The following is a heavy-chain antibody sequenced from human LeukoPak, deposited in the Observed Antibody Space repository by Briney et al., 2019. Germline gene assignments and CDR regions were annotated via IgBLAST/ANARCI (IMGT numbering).Heavy chain of an antibody. J-gene: IGHJ4*02. V-gene: IGHV4-39*07. Sequence: SETLSLTCTVSGGSISSSSYYWGWIRQPPGKGLEWIGSIYYSGSTYYNPSLKSRVTISVDTSKNQFSLKLSSVTAADTAVYYCARGDGDYSLDYWGQGTLVTVSS. CDR3: ARGDGDYSLDY. D-gene: IGHD4-17*01. CDR1: GGSISSSSYY. CDR2: IYYSGST.